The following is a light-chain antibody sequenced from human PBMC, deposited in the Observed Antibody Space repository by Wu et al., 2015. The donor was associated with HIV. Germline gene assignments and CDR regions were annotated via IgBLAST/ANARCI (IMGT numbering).Light chain of an antibody. CDR2: AAS. Sequence: DIQLTQSPSFLSASVGDRVTITCRASQGINSFLAWYQQRPEEAPKLLIYAASTLQSGVPSRFSGSGSGTDFTLTISSLQPEDFGTYYCQQLNSYPLTFAGGTKVEMK. J-gene: IGKJ4*01. CDR1: QGINSF. CDR3: QQLNSYPLT. V-gene: IGKV1-9*01.